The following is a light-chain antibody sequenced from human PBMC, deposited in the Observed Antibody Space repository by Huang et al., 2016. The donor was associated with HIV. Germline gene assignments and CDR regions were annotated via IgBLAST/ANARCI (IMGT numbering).Light chain of an antibody. J-gene: IGKJ5*01. CDR2: SAS. V-gene: IGKV1-39*01. CDR1: QNINTY. Sequence: DILLTQSPSSLSASVGDRVTITCRASQNINTYLNWYQQKPGKAPNLLNHSASTLHTGVPSRFSGSGSGTDFTLTVNSLQPEDSATYYCQQGYSALITFGQGTRL. CDR3: QQGYSALIT.